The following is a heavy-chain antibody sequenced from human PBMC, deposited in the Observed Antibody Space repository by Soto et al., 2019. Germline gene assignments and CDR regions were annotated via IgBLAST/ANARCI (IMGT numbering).Heavy chain of an antibody. D-gene: IGHD2-2*01. Sequence: GGSLRLSCAASGFTFSNHDMHWVRQGTGEGLEWVSAIGTAGDTYYPDSVRGRFTISRDDVKNSLYLQMNSLRAGDTAVYYCARRYCSRTSCYPLDVWGKGTTVTVSS. CDR1: GFTFSNHD. J-gene: IGHJ6*04. V-gene: IGHV3-13*01. CDR3: ARRYCSRTSCYPLDV. CDR2: IGTAGDT.